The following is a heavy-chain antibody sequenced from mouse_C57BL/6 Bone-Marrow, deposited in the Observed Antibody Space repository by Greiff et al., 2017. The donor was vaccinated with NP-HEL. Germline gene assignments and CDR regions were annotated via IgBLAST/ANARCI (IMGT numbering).Heavy chain of an antibody. J-gene: IGHJ2*01. D-gene: IGHD2-1*01. CDR2: IDPSDSYT. CDR1: GYTFTSYW. V-gene: IGHV1-50*01. Sequence: QVQLQQSGAELVKPGASVKLSCKASGYTFTSYWMQWVKQRPGQGLEWIGEIDPSDSYTNYNQKFKGKATLTVDTSSSTAYMQLSSLTSEDSAVYYCARYGNYGRDYWGQGTTLTVSS. CDR3: ARYGNYGRDY.